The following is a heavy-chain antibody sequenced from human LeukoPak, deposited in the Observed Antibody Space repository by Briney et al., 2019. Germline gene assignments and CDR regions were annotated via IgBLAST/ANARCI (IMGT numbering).Heavy chain of an antibody. J-gene: IGHJ4*02. CDR3: AKDGYSSARPYYFDY. D-gene: IGHD6-19*01. CDR2: IRDSGGST. CDR1: GFTFSSYA. V-gene: IGHV3-23*01. Sequence: GGSLRLSCAAAGFTFSSYAMGWVRQAPGKGLEWVSGIRDSGGSTYFADSVKGRFTISRDNSNNTLYLQMNSLRAEDTAVYYCAKDGYSSARPYYFDYWGQGTLVTVSS.